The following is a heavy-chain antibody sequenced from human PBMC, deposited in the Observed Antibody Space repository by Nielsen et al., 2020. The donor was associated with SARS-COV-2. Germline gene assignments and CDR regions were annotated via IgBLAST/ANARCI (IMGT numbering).Heavy chain of an antibody. D-gene: IGHD3-10*02. CDR1: GFTFRSYG. J-gene: IGHJ3*02. CDR2: IDTAGDT. V-gene: IGHV3-13*04. CDR3: ANALFGGYYGAFDI. Sequence: GESLKISCTSSGFTFRSYGMHWVRQATGKGLEWVSTIDTAGDTFYPGSVKGRFTISRDNSKNTLYLQMNSLRAEDTAVYYCANALFGGYYGAFDIWGQGTMVTVSS.